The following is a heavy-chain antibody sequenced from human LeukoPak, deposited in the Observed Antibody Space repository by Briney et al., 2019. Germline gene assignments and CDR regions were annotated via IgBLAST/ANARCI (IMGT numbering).Heavy chain of an antibody. V-gene: IGHV3-23*01. CDR2: MSSGGTST. Sequence: GGSLRLSCVASGFTFSIYAMSWVRQPPGKGLEWVSAMSSGGTSTYYADSVKGRFTISRDNSKNTLYLHMNSLRAEDTAVYYCAKMRGIVITFGGVIFDSWGQGTLVTVSS. CDR3: AKMRGIVITFGGVIFDS. CDR1: GFTFSIYA. J-gene: IGHJ4*02. D-gene: IGHD3-16*01.